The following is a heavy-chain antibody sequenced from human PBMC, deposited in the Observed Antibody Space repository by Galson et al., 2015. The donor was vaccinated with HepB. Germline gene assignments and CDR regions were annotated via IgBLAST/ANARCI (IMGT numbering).Heavy chain of an antibody. CDR3: ARARGLGRYFDWSIWASYYYYGMDV. CDR2: ISAYNGNT. D-gene: IGHD3-9*01. J-gene: IGHJ6*02. V-gene: IGHV1-18*01. CDR1: GYTFTSYG. Sequence: SVKVSCKASGYTFTSYGISWVRQAPGQGLEWMGWISAYNGNTNYAQKLQGRVTMTTDTSTSTAYMELSSLRSEDTAVYYCARARGLGRYFDWSIWASYYYYGMDVWGQGTTVTVSS.